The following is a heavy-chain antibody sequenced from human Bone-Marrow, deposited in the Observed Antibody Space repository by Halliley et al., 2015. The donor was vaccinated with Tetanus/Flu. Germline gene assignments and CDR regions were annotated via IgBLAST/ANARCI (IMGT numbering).Heavy chain of an antibody. D-gene: IGHD6-19*01. CDR3: TTGLALVLS. CDR1: GLTFSNDW. Sequence: SLRLSCAASGLTFSNDWMSWVRQAPGKGLEWIGRIKTKTDGETTDYAAPVKGRFNLSRDESKYTVYLQMNSLKMVDTAVFSCTTGLALVLSWGQGSLVSVSS. V-gene: IGHV3-15*01. J-gene: IGHJ5*02. CDR2: IKTKTDGETT.